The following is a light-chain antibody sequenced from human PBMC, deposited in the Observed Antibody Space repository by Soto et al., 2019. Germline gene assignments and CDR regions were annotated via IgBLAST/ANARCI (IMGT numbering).Light chain of an antibody. CDR3: QLWVSSSHHFYA. J-gene: IGLJ1*01. CDR2: NDR. CDR1: NIGSKS. Sequence: SYVLTQPPSVSVAPGQMARITCGGDNIGSKSVHWYQQKPGQAPVLVVYNDRDRPSGIPERFSGSNSGNTATLTISRVEAGDEADYYCQLWVSSSHHFYAFGTGTKLTVL. V-gene: IGLV3-21*02.